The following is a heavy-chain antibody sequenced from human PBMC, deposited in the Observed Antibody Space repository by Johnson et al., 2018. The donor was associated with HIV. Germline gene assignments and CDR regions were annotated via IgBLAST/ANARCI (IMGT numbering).Heavy chain of an antibody. J-gene: IGHJ3*02. Sequence: QVQLVESGGGVVQPGRSLRLSCAASGFTFSRYGMHWVRQAPGKGLEWVAVISYDGSNKHYADSVKGRFTISRDNSKNTLYLQMNSLRAADTAVYYCAKDQWVGVGDAFDIWGQGTMVTVSS. CDR3: AKDQWVGVGDAFDI. D-gene: IGHD2-15*01. CDR1: GFTFSRYG. V-gene: IGHV3-33*05. CDR2: ISYDGSNK.